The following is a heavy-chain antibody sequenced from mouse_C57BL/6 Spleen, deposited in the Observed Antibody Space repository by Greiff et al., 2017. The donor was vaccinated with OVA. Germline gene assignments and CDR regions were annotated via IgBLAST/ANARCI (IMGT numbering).Heavy chain of an antibody. Sequence: QVQLQQSGAELVRPGTSVKVSCKASGYAFTTYLLERVKQRPGPGLEWIGVITPGSGGTNYNEKFKGKATLTADKSSSTAYMQLSSLTSEDSAVYFCAREGDYDVAVGLAWFAYWGQGTLVTVSA. D-gene: IGHD2-4*01. CDR3: AREGDYDVAVGLAWFAY. CDR2: ITPGSGGT. V-gene: IGHV1-54*01. CDR1: GYAFTTYL. J-gene: IGHJ3*01.